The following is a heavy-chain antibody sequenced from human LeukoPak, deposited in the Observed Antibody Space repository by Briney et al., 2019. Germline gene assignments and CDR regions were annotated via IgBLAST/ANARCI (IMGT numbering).Heavy chain of an antibody. V-gene: IGHV3-30*03. Sequence: GGSLRLSCAASGFTFSSYGMHWVRQAPGKGLEWVAVISYDGSNKYYADSVKGRFTISRDNSKNTLYLQMNSLRAEDTAVYYCHVSPPIAAAGTGGDYWGQGTLVTVSS. CDR1: GFTFSSYG. J-gene: IGHJ4*02. CDR2: ISYDGSNK. D-gene: IGHD6-13*01. CDR3: HVSPPIAAAGTGGDY.